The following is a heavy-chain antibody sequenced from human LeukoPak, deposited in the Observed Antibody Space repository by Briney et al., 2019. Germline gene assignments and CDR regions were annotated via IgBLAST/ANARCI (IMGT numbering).Heavy chain of an antibody. CDR3: ARDSMEHPGGDAFDI. V-gene: IGHV3-53*01. D-gene: IGHD2/OR15-2a*01. CDR2: MYVGGNT. Sequence: PGGSLRLSCAASGFTVSSNYMSWVRQAPGKGLEWVSVMYVGGNTNYADSVKGQFTISRDNSKNTVFLQMNSLRVDDTAVYYCARDSMEHPGGDAFDIWGQGTMVTVCS. CDR1: GFTVSSNY. J-gene: IGHJ3*02.